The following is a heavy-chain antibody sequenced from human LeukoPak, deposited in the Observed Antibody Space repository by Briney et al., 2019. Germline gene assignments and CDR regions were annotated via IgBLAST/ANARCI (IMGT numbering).Heavy chain of an antibody. CDR1: GFTFSDRY. J-gene: IGHJ6*03. CDR3: GGGLPIPHYPSKMEV. Sequence: PGGSLRLSCAASGFTFSDRYMDWVRQAPGKGLEWVGRSRNKANSYSTEYAASVRGRFTISRDDSKNSLYLQMSGLKTEDTAVFFWGGGLPIPHYPSKMEVGGKGTRVTVPS. CDR2: SRNKANSYST. D-gene: IGHD3-16*01. V-gene: IGHV3-72*01.